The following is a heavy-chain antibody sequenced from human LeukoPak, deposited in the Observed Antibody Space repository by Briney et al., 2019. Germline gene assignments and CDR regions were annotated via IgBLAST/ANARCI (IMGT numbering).Heavy chain of an antibody. D-gene: IGHD7-27*01. CDR2: IYPGDSDT. V-gene: IGHV5-51*01. CDR3: ARHRPQNWGEEYPPADY. Sequence: PGESLKISCKGSGYSFTSYWIGWVRQMPGKGLEWMGIIYPGDSDTRYSPSFQGQVTISADKSISTAYLQWSSLKASDTAMYYCARHRPQNWGEEYPPADYWGQGTLVTVSS. CDR1: GYSFTSYW. J-gene: IGHJ4*02.